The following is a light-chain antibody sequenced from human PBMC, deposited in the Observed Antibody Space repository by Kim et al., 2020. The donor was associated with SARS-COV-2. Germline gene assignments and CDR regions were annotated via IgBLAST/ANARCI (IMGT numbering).Light chain of an antibody. V-gene: IGLV3-19*01. CDR2: GKN. CDR1: SLRSNY. Sequence: LGLTVRIACQGDSLRSNYTSWYQQKPGQAPVLVIYGKNNRPSGIPDRFSGSSSGNTASLTITGAQAEDEADYYCNSRDSSGNHAVFGGGTLLTVL. J-gene: IGLJ7*01. CDR3: NSRDSSGNHAV.